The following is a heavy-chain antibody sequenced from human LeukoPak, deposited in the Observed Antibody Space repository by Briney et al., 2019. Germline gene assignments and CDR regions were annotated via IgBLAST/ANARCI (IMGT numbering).Heavy chain of an antibody. CDR2: ISGDGGST. Sequence: PGGSLRLSCEASGFTFDDHAMHWVRQAPGKGLEWVSLISGDGGSTYYADSVKGRFSVSRDNSKNSLYLQMNSLRIEDTALYYCAKDIGIQIRLNYFDHWGQGTLVTVSS. CDR1: GFTFDDHA. V-gene: IGHV3-43*02. D-gene: IGHD5-18*01. CDR3: AKDIGIQIRLNYFDH. J-gene: IGHJ4*02.